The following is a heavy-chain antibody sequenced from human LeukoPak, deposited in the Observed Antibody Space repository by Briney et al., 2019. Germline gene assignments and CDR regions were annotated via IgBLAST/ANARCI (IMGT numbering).Heavy chain of an antibody. V-gene: IGHV3-23*01. CDR2: ISGSGGTT. D-gene: IGHD2-2*01. J-gene: IGHJ4*02. CDR1: GFTFSSHA. Sequence: GGSLRLSCAASGFTFSSHAVSWVRQAPGKGLEWVSGISGSGGTTYYADSVKGRFTISRDNSKNTLYLQMNSLRAEDTAVYYCARDLVGDTYPDYWGRGTLVTVSS. CDR3: ARDLVGDTYPDY.